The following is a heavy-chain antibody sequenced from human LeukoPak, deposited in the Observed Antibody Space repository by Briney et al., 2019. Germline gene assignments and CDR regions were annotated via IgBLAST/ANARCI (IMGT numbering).Heavy chain of an antibody. D-gene: IGHD5-24*01. J-gene: IGHJ4*02. Sequence: GGSLRLSCSASGFIFTDYTIHWVRQAPGKGLEYVSAITNYGDGTYYADSVKGRFTISRDNSKNTVWLQMSNLRPEDTAVYYCAKDTRDTRDDYWGQGTLVTVSS. V-gene: IGHV3-64D*06. CDR1: GFIFTDYT. CDR3: AKDTRDTRDDY. CDR2: ITNYGDGT.